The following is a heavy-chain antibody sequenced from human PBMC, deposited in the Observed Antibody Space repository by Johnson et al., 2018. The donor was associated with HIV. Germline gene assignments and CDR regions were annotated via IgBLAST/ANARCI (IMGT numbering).Heavy chain of an antibody. CDR3: ARDLKGDYDFWSGYSFGHAFDI. Sequence: QVQLVESGGGVVQPGGSLRLSCAASGFTFSSYGMHWVRQAPGKGLEWVAFIRYAGSNKYYVDSVKGRFTISRDNAKNSLYLQMNSLRAEDTAVYYCARDLKGDYDFWSGYSFGHAFDIWGQGTMVTVSS. CDR2: IRYAGSNK. CDR1: GFTFSSYG. D-gene: IGHD3-3*01. J-gene: IGHJ3*02. V-gene: IGHV3-30*02.